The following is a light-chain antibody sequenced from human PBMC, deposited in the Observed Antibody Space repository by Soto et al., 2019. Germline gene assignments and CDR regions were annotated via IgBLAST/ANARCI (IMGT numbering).Light chain of an antibody. Sequence: DILMTQSPSTLSASVGDRVTITCRASQSLSGWLAWYQQKPGKAPKILIYDTSILESAVPSRFSGSGSGTDFTLTIISLQPDDSATYYCQQYKSYPKTFGQGTKVEI. J-gene: IGKJ1*01. CDR2: DTS. CDR1: QSLSGW. V-gene: IGKV1-5*01. CDR3: QQYKSYPKT.